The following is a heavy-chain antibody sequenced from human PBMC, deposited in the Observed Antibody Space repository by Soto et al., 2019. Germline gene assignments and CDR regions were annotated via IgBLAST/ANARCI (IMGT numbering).Heavy chain of an antibody. Sequence: EVQLVESGGGLVQPGRSLRLSCAASGFTFDDYAMHWVRQAPGKGLEWVSGISWNSGSIGYADSVKGRFTISRDNAKNSRYLQMNSLRAEDTALYYCAKGQLSFAPFDYWGQGTLVTVSS. CDR2: ISWNSGSI. CDR3: AKGQLSFAPFDY. J-gene: IGHJ4*02. D-gene: IGHD6-6*01. CDR1: GFTFDDYA. V-gene: IGHV3-9*01.